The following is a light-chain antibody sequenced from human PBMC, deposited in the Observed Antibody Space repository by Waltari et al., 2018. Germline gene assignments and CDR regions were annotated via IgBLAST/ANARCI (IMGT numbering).Light chain of an antibody. Sequence: QSVLTQPPSASEAARKSVTISCSGSSSNIGTNTVSWYQQLPGTAPKLLIYSNDQRASGVSDRFSGSKSGTSASLAISGLQTEDEADYYCAAWDDSLSGLVFGGGTRLTVL. CDR1: SSNIGTNT. CDR3: AAWDDSLSGLV. J-gene: IGLJ2*01. V-gene: IGLV1-36*01. CDR2: SND.